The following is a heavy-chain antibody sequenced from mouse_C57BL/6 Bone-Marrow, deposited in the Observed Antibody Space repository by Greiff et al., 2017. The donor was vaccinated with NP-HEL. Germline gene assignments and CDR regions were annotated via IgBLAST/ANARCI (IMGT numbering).Heavy chain of an antibody. CDR2: ISSGGSYT. CDR3: ASPYEYDVAWFAY. Sequence: EVNVVESGGDLVKPGGSLKLSCAASGFTFSSYGMSWVRQTPDKRLEWVATISSGGSYTYYPDNVKGRFTLSIDNAYNTLYLQMSSLKSYNTAMYDYASPYEYDVAWFAYGGQGTRVTVSA. D-gene: IGHD2-4*01. CDR1: GFTFSSYG. V-gene: IGHV5-6*01. J-gene: IGHJ3*01.